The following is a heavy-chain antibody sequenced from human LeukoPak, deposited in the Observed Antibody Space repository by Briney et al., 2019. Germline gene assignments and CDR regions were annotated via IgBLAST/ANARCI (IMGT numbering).Heavy chain of an antibody. D-gene: IGHD7-27*01. CDR3: ATNWGWARAFDY. CDR2: ISSSGGTI. CDR1: GFTFSDYY. V-gene: IGHV3-11*01. J-gene: IGHJ4*02. Sequence: GGSLRLSCAASGFTFSDYYMSWIRQAPGKGLEWVSYISSSGGTIYYADSVKGRFTISRDNAKNSLYLQMNSLRAEDTAVYYCATNWGWARAFDYWGQGTLVTVSS.